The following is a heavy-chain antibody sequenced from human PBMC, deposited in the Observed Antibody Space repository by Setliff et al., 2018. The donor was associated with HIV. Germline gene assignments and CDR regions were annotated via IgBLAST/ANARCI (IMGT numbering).Heavy chain of an antibody. CDR3: ARVRGIGAHNYYYMDV. D-gene: IGHD6-6*01. Sequence: ASVKVSCKASGYTFTSYAMHWVRQAPGQRLEWMGWINAGNGNTKYSQKFQGRVTITRDTSASTAYMELSSLRSEDTAVYYCARVRGIGAHNYYYMDVWGKGTTVTVSS. CDR2: INAGNGNT. J-gene: IGHJ6*03. V-gene: IGHV1-3*01. CDR1: GYTFTSYA.